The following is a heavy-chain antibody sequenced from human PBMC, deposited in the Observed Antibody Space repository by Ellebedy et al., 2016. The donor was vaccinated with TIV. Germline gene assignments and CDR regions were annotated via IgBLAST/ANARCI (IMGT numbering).Heavy chain of an antibody. CDR2: INYDGSVK. D-gene: IGHD6-6*01. J-gene: IGHJ5*02. Sequence: GGSLRLXCAASGFAFSDYWMSWVRQAPGKGLEGVANINYDGSVKYYVNSVKGRFTISRDNVKNSLSLQMNGLGVEDTAVYYCVSRGSSSSWGQGALVTVSS. V-gene: IGHV3-7*01. CDR3: VSRGSSSS. CDR1: GFAFSDYW.